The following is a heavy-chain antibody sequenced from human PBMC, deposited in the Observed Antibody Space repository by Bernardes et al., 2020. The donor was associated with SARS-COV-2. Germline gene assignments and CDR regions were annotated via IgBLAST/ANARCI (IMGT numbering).Heavy chain of an antibody. D-gene: IGHD3-22*01. V-gene: IGHV1-2*02. Sequence: ASVKVSCKASGYTFSDHYINWVRQAPGQGLEWLAWINPNSGDTKSTQNLQGRVTMTRDTSVNTVYMELSRLRSDDTAVYYCAKGSLISSSGYNRPFDYWGQGTLVTVAS. CDR1: GYTFSDHY. CDR2: INPNSGDT. J-gene: IGHJ4*02. CDR3: AKGSLISSSGYNRPFDY.